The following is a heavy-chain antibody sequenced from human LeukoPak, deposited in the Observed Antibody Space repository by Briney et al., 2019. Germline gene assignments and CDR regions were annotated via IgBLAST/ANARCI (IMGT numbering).Heavy chain of an antibody. Sequence: GGSLRLSCAASGFTFGSYSMNWVRQAPGKGLEWVSSISSSSSYIYYADSVKGRFTISRDNAKNSLYLQMNSLRAEDTAVYYCAGRVVYGMDVWGQGTTVTVSS. V-gene: IGHV3-21*01. D-gene: IGHD3-3*01. CDR1: GFTFGSYS. CDR2: ISSSSSYI. J-gene: IGHJ6*02. CDR3: AGRVVYGMDV.